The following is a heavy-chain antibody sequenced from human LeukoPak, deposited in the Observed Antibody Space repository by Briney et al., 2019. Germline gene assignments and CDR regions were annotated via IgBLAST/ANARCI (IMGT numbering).Heavy chain of an antibody. CDR2: IYYSGST. V-gene: IGHV4-39*07. CDR1: GGSISSSSYY. J-gene: IGHJ4*02. Sequence: SETLSLTCTVSGGSISSSSYYWGWIRQPPGKGLEWIGSIYYSGSTYYNPSLKSRVTISVDTSKNQFSLKLSSVTAADTAVYYCARDQGPNFDYWGQGTLVTVSS. CDR3: ARDQGPNFDY.